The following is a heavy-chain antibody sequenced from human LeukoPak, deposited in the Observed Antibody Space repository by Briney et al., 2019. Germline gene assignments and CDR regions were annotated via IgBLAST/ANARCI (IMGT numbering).Heavy chain of an antibody. Sequence: PGGSLRLSCAASGFTVSSNYMSWVRQAPGKGLEWVSVIYSGGSTYYADSVKGRFTISRDNSKNTLYLQMNSLRAEDTAVYYCARDADSKGEAFDVWGQGTMVTVSS. CDR1: GFTVSSNY. CDR3: ARDADSKGEAFDV. J-gene: IGHJ3*01. CDR2: IYSGGST. V-gene: IGHV3-53*01. D-gene: IGHD3-22*01.